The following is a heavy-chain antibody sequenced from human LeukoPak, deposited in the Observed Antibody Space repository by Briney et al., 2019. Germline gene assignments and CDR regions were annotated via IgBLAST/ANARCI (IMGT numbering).Heavy chain of an antibody. Sequence: GGSLRLSCAASGFTFDDYAMHWVRQAPGKGLEWVSLISWDGGSTYYADSVKGRFTISRDNSKNSLYLQMNSLRAEDTALYYCAKDETSIAARDSFVDYWGQGTLVTVSS. CDR1: GFTFDDYA. CDR3: AKDETSIAARDSFVDY. J-gene: IGHJ4*02. D-gene: IGHD6-6*01. CDR2: ISWDGGST. V-gene: IGHV3-43D*03.